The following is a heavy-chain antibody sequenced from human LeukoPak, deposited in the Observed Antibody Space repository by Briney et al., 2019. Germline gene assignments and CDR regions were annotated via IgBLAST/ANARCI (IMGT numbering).Heavy chain of an antibody. J-gene: IGHJ1*01. CDR3: ARVENSGWYETKYFQH. CDR2: IYYSGST. Sequence: SSETLSLTCTVSGGSISSYYWSWIRQPPGKGLEWLGYIYYSGSTNYNPSLKSRVTISVDTSKNQFSLKLSSVTAADTAVYYCARVENSGWYETKYFQHWGQGTLVTVSS. CDR1: GGSISSYY. D-gene: IGHD6-19*01. V-gene: IGHV4-59*01.